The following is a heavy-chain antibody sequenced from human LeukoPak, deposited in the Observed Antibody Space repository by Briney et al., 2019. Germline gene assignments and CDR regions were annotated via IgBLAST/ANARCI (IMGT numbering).Heavy chain of an antibody. V-gene: IGHV1-2*02. CDR2: INPNSGGT. CDR3: ALGSGSAYGGLYNWFDP. Sequence: ASVTVSCKASGYTFTGYYMHWVRQAPGQGLEWMGWINPNSGGTNYAQKFQGRVTITADESTSTAYMELSSLRSGDTAVYYCALGSGSAYGGLYNWFDPWGQGTLVTVSS. J-gene: IGHJ5*02. D-gene: IGHD3-10*01. CDR1: GYTFTGYY.